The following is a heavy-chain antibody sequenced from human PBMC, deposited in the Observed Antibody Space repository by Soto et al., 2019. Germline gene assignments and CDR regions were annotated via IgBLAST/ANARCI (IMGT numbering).Heavy chain of an antibody. Sequence: SETLSLTCAVYGGSFSGYYWSWIRQPPGKGLEWIGEINHSGSTNYNPSLKGRVTISVDTSKNQFSLKLSSVTAADTAVYYCARGRGRDIVVVVAASSFYYVMDVWGQGT. CDR2: INHSGST. CDR3: ARGRGRDIVVVVAASSFYYVMDV. CDR1: GGSFSGYY. J-gene: IGHJ6*02. D-gene: IGHD2-15*01. V-gene: IGHV4-34*01.